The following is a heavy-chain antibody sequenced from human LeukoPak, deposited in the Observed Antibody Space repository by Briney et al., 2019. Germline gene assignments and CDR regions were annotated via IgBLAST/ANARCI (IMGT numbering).Heavy chain of an antibody. CDR3: ARNGAVAGQYYFDY. CDR2: INHSGST. CDR1: GGSFSGYY. Sequence: SETLSLTCAVYGGSFSGYYWSWIRQPPGKGLEWIGEINHSGSTNYNPSLKSRVTISADTSKNQFSLKLSSVTAADTAVYYCARNGAVAGQYYFDYWGQGTLVTVSS. V-gene: IGHV4-34*01. D-gene: IGHD6-19*01. J-gene: IGHJ4*02.